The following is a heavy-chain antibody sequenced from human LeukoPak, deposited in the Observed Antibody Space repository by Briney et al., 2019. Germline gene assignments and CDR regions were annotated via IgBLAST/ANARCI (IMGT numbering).Heavy chain of an antibody. V-gene: IGHV4-31*03. CDR2: IYYSGST. D-gene: IGHD4-17*01. Sequence: PSETLSLTCTVSGGSISSGGYYWSWIRQHPGKGLEWIGYIYYSGSTYYNPSLKSRVTISVDTSKNQFSLKLSSVTAADTAVCYCARVGIYGDSYYFDYWGQGTLVTVSS. J-gene: IGHJ4*02. CDR1: GGSISSGGYY. CDR3: ARVGIYGDSYYFDY.